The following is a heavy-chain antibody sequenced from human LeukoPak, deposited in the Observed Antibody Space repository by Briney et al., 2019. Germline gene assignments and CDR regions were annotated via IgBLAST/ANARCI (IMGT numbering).Heavy chain of an antibody. CDR1: GFTFDDYG. J-gene: IGHJ5*02. CDR3: ARRYCSSTSCYMGPFDP. D-gene: IGHD2-2*02. Sequence: GGSLRLSCAASGFTFDDYGMSWVRQAPGKGLEWVSGINWNGGSTGYADSVKGRFTISRDNAKNSLYLQMNSPRAEDTALYYCARRYCSSTSCYMGPFDPWDQGTLVTVSS. CDR2: INWNGGST. V-gene: IGHV3-20*04.